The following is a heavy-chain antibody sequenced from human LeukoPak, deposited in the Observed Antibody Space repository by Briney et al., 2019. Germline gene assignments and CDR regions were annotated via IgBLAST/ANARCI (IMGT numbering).Heavy chain of an antibody. J-gene: IGHJ3*02. Sequence: SETLSLTCAVYGGSFSGYCWSWIRQPPGKGLEWIGEINHSGSTNYNPSLKSRVTISVDTSKNQFSLKLSSVTAADTAVYYCAKESIRYDSERNDAFDIWGQGTMVTVSS. V-gene: IGHV4-34*01. CDR1: GGSFSGYC. CDR3: AKESIRYDSERNDAFDI. CDR2: INHSGST. D-gene: IGHD3-22*01.